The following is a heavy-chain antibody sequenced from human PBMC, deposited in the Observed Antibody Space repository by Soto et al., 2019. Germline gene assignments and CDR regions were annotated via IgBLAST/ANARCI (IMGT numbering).Heavy chain of an antibody. Sequence: SETLSLTCTFSCGPIITYYWSWIRRPPGKGLEWIGYIYDSGSTNNNPSLKSRVTISVDTSKNQFSLKLSSVTAAGTAVYYCARDGGMVGAEGAFDIWGQGTMVTVSS. CDR1: CGPIITYY. J-gene: IGHJ3*02. D-gene: IGHD1-26*01. CDR3: ARDGGMVGAEGAFDI. CDR2: IYDSGST. V-gene: IGHV4-59*01.